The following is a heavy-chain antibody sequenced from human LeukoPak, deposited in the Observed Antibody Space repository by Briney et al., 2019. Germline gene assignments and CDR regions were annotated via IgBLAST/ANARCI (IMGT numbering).Heavy chain of an antibody. CDR1: GYTFTSYD. CDR2: MNPNSGNT. D-gene: IGHD4-23*01. V-gene: IGHV1-8*01. J-gene: IGHJ4*02. Sequence: ASVKVSCTASGYTFTSYDINWVRQATGPGLEWMGWMNPNSGNTGYAQKFQGRVTMTRNTSISTAYMELSSLRSEDTAVYYCARSTVVTRVGYWGQGTLVTVSS. CDR3: ARSTVVTRVGY.